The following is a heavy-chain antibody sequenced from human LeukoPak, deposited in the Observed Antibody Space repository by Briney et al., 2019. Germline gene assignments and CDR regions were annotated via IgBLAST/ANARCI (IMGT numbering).Heavy chain of an antibody. CDR1: GFTFSSYS. J-gene: IGHJ6*02. V-gene: IGHV3-21*01. Sequence: GGSLRLSCAASGFTFSSYSMNWVRQAPGKGLGWVSSISSSSSYIYYADSVKGRFTISRDNAKNSLYLQMNSLRAEDTAVYYCARIPWRYYGMDVWGQGTTVTVSS. CDR3: ARIPWRYYGMDV. CDR2: ISSSSSYI.